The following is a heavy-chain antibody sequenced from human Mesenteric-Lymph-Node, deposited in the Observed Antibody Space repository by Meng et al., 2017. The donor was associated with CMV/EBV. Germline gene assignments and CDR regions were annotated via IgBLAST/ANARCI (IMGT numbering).Heavy chain of an antibody. J-gene: IGHJ6*02. CDR2: INHNSGGK. Sequence: TGHDMHWVRKAPGQGLEWMGRINHNSGGKNYGQKVQGRVNMTRDTSISTAYMELSSLRSEDTAVYYCARGRSGSYYTADLYYGMDVWGQGTTVTVSS. D-gene: IGHD3-10*01. CDR1: TGHD. V-gene: IGHV1-2*06. CDR3: ARGRSGSYYTADLYYGMDV.